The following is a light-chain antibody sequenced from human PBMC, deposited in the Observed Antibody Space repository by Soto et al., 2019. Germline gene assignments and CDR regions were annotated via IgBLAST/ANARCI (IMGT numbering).Light chain of an antibody. V-gene: IGLV1-44*01. J-gene: IGLJ2*01. Sequence: QSVLTQPPSASGTPGQRVTISCSGSSSNIGSNTVNWYQQLPGTAPKLLIYSNNQRPSGVPDRFSGSKSGTSASLAISGLQSEDEADYYCAAWDASLNALLFGGGTKVTVL. CDR3: AAWDASLNALL. CDR1: SSNIGSNT. CDR2: SNN.